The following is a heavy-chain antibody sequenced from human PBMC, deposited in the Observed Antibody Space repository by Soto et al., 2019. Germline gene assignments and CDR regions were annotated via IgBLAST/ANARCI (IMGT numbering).Heavy chain of an antibody. J-gene: IGHJ4*02. CDR3: EKEGIAVGDY. D-gene: IGHD6-19*01. CDR1: GFTFSSYG. CDR2: ISFDGNNK. V-gene: IGHV3-30*18. Sequence: QVQLVESGGGVVQPGRSLTLSCAASGFTFSSYGMHWVRQAPGKGLEWVAVISFDGNNKYYADSVKGRFTISRDNSKNTLYLQMNSLRADDTGVYYCEKEGIAVGDYWGKGTLVTVSS.